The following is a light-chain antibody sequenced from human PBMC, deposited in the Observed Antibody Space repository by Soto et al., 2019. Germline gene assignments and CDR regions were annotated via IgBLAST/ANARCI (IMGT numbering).Light chain of an antibody. J-gene: IGLJ1*01. Sequence: QSALTQPASVSGSPGQSITISCTGTSIDVGGYNYVSWCQQHPGKAPKLMIYEVSNRPSGVSNRFSGSKSGNTASLTISGLQAEDEADYYCSSYTSSSTLDVFGTGTKLTVL. CDR3: SSYTSSSTLDV. V-gene: IGLV2-14*01. CDR1: SIDVGGYNY. CDR2: EVS.